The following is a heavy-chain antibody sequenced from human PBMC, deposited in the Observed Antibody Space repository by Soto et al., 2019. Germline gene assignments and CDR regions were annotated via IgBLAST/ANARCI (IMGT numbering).Heavy chain of an antibody. CDR3: ARGRYGDY. CDR2: ISAHNGNT. CDR1: GYTCNSYG. D-gene: IGHD1-1*01. V-gene: IGHV1-18*01. Sequence: QVHLVQSGAEVKKPGASVKVSCKASGYTCNSYGITWVRQAPGQGLEWMGWISAHNGNTDYAQKLQGRVIVTRDTSTSTAYMELRSLISDDTAVYYCARGRYGDYWGQGALVTVSS. J-gene: IGHJ4*02.